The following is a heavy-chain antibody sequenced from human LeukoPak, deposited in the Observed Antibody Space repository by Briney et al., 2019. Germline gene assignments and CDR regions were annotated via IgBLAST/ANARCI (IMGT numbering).Heavy chain of an antibody. CDR2: IRYDGSNK. CDR3: AKSDKSSSWYGYFQH. Sequence: GGSLRLSCAASGFTFSSYGMHWVRQAPGKGLEGVAFIRYDGSNKYYADSVKGRFTISRDNSKNTLYLQMNSLRAEDTAVYYCAKSDKSSSWYGYFQHWGQGTLVTVSS. D-gene: IGHD6-13*01. CDR1: GFTFSSYG. J-gene: IGHJ1*01. V-gene: IGHV3-30*02.